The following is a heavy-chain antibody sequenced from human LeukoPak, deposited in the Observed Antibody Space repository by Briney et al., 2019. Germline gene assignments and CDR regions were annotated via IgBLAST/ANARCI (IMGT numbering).Heavy chain of an antibody. CDR1: GFTFSSYG. CDR3: ARGYSSSWLGYFDY. J-gene: IGHJ4*02. Sequence: GGSLRLSCAASGFTFSSYGIHWVRQAPGKGLEWVAVVSSDGSIKYYADSGKGRFTISRDTCKNTVYLQMNSLGTEDTAFYYCARGYSSSWLGYFDYWGQGTLVTVSS. D-gene: IGHD6-13*01. CDR2: VSSDGSIK. V-gene: IGHV3-30*03.